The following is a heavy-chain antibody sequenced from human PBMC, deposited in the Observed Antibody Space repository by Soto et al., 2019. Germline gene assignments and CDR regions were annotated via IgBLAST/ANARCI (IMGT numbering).Heavy chain of an antibody. CDR1: GDSVSSNSAA. V-gene: IGHV6-1*01. CDR2: TYYRSKWYN. D-gene: IGHD6-6*01. CDR3: ARNPTEYSSSSLAAFDI. J-gene: IGHJ3*02. Sequence: SQTLSLTCAISGDSVSSNSAAWNWISQSPSRGLEWLGRTYYRSKWYNDYAVSVKSRITINPDTSKNQFSLQLNSVTPEDTAVYYCARNPTEYSSSSLAAFDIWGQGTMVTVSS.